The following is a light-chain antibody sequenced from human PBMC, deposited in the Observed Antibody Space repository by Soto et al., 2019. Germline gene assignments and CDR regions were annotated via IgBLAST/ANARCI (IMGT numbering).Light chain of an antibody. V-gene: IGKV1-5*03. Sequence: DIHMTQSPATLSASVGDRVTITCRASQSISVWLAWYQQKPGKAPNLLIYKTSSLETGVPSRFSGSGSGTEFTLTINSLQPDDFATYYGQHYNDYAWTFGQGTKVEIK. CDR3: QHYNDYAWT. J-gene: IGKJ1*01. CDR1: QSISVW. CDR2: KTS.